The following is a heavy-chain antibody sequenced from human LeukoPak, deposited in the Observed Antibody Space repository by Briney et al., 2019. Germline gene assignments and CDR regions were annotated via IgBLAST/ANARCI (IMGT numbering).Heavy chain of an antibody. V-gene: IGHV1-18*01. CDR3: ARVSAKKERRDIVVVPDY. CDR1: GYTFTSYG. J-gene: IGHJ4*02. D-gene: IGHD2-2*01. CDR2: ISAYNGNT. Sequence: ASVKVSCKASGYTFTSYGISWVRQAPGQGLEWKGWISAYNGNTNYAQKLQGRVTMTTDTSTSTAYMELRSLRSDDTAVYYCARVSAKKERRDIVVVPDYWGQGTLVTVSS.